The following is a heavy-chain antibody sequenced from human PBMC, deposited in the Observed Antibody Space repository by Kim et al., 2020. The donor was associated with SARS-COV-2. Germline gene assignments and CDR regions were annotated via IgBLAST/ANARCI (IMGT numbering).Heavy chain of an antibody. CDR2: VYSGRTP. CDR1: GAASSDSY. J-gene: IGHJ5*02. Sequence: SETLSLTCTVSGAASSDSYWAWVRLPAGRGLEWIGRVYSGRTPTYNPSLGSRVSLSVDPSKNEVSLTLTSVTAADAARYFCAGAGVAGDHLDTCGPGLVVTVSS. V-gene: IGHV4-4*07. D-gene: IGHD3-10*01. CDR3: AGAGVAGDHLDT.